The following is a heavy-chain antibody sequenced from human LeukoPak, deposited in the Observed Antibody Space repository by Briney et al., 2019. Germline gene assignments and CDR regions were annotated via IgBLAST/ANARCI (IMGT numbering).Heavy chain of an antibody. J-gene: IGHJ3*02. CDR2: LSYSGST. D-gene: IGHD5-12*01. CDR3: VRYVDVVATSDAFDI. CDR1: GGSFSSYY. V-gene: IGHV4-59*01. Sequence: SETLSLTCAVYGGSFSSYYWSWIRQPPGKGLEWIGYLSYSGSTYYNPSLKSRVTMSADTSNNQFSLKLSSVTAADTAVYYCVRYVDVVATSDAFDIWGQGTMVTVSS.